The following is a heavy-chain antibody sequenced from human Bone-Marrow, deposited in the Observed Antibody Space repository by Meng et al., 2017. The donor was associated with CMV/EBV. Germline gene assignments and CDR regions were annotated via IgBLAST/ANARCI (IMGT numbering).Heavy chain of an antibody. CDR2: INSDESSR. J-gene: IGHJ4*02. CDR3: ARGVGESLGWEMGY. Sequence: GRVGESGGGLVQPGGSRGLSCAASGFTFSNHWLHWVRQAPGKGLVWVARINSDESSRSYADSVKGRFTISRDNSKNTLYLQMNSLRADDTAVYYCARGVGESLGWEMGYWGQGTLVTVSS. V-gene: IGHV3-74*01. D-gene: IGHD1-26*01. CDR1: GFTFSNHW.